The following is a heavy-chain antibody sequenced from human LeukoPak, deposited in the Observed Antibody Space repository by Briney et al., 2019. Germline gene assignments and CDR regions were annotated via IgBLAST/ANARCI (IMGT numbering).Heavy chain of an antibody. CDR3: ASSGLLWFGGAFDY. J-gene: IGHJ4*02. D-gene: IGHD3-10*01. CDR1: GFTFSSYW. V-gene: IGHV3-7*01. CDR2: IKQDGSEK. Sequence: PGRSLRLSCAASGFTFSSYWMSWVRQAPGKGLEWVANIKQDGSEKYYVDSVKGRFTISRDNAKNSLYLQMNSLRAEDTAVYYCASSGLLWFGGAFDYWGQGTLVTVSS.